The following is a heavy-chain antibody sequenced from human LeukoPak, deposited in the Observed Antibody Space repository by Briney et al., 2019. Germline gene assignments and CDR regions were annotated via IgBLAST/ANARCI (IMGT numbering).Heavy chain of an antibody. Sequence: WETLSLTCGVHGEFFSGYYWSWIRQPPGKGLERIGDINHSGTTKYNPSLKSRVTISIDTSKNQFSLRVNSVTAAYTAVYYCARGRYSSGWYKEKTCFDPWGQGILVTVSS. J-gene: IGHJ5*02. CDR2: INHSGTT. D-gene: IGHD6-19*01. V-gene: IGHV4-34*01. CDR3: ARGRYSSGWYKEKTCFDP. CDR1: GEFFSGYY.